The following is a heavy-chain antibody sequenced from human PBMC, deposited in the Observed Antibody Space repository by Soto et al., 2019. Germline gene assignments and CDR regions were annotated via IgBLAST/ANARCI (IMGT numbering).Heavy chain of an antibody. J-gene: IGHJ4*02. V-gene: IGHV3-9*01. CDR1: GFTFDDYA. D-gene: IGHD2-2*01. CDR3: AKGLSGIVVVPVDY. Sequence: EVQLVESGGGLVQPGRSLRLSCAASGFTFDDYAMHWVRQAPGKGLEWVPGISWNSGSIGYADSVKGRFTISRDNAKNSLYLQMNSLRAEDTALYYCAKGLSGIVVVPVDYWGQGTLVTVSS. CDR2: ISWNSGSI.